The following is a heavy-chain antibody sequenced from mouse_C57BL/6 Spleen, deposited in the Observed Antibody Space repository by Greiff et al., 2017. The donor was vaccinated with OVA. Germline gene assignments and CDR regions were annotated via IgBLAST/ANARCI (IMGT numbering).Heavy chain of an antibody. V-gene: IGHV1-53*01. Sequence: QVQLQQPGTELVKPGALVKLSCKASGYTFTSYWMHWVKQRPGQGLEWIGNINPSNGGTNYNEKFKSKATLTVDKSSSTAYMQLSSLTSEDSAVYYCASRPLITTVVAPFDYWGQGTTLTVSS. CDR1: GYTFTSYW. CDR2: INPSNGGT. J-gene: IGHJ2*01. CDR3: ASRPLITTVVAPFDY. D-gene: IGHD1-1*01.